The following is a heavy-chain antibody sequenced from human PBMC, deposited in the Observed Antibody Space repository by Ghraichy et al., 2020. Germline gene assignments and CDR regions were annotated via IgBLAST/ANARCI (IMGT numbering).Heavy chain of an antibody. CDR3: VRGGYSYVFDS. CDR1: GFTFDDYG. V-gene: IGHV3-20*04. Sequence: GGSLRLSCVTSGFTFDDYGMSWVRQAPGKGLEWVSTINWNGAQTGYADSVKGRFTISRDNAKNSFYLQMNSLEVDDTALYYCVRGGYSYVFDSWGQGTLVTVSS. J-gene: IGHJ4*02. D-gene: IGHD5-18*01. CDR2: INWNGAQT.